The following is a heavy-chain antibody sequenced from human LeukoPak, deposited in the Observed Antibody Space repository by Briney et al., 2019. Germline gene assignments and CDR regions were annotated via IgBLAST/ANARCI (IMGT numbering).Heavy chain of an antibody. Sequence: SETLSLTCAVYGGSFSDYYWSWIRRPPGKGLEWIGEINHSGSTNYNPSLKSRVTISVDTSKNQFSLKLSSVTAADTAVYYCARAENGYDSSGYYFHAFDIWGQGTMVTVSS. D-gene: IGHD3-22*01. CDR2: INHSGST. CDR3: ARAENGYDSSGYYFHAFDI. V-gene: IGHV4-34*01. CDR1: GGSFSDYY. J-gene: IGHJ3*02.